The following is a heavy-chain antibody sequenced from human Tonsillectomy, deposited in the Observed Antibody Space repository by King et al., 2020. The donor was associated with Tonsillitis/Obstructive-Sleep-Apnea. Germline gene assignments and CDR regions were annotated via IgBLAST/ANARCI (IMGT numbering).Heavy chain of an antibody. CDR1: GGSISSYY. Sequence: QLQESGPGLVKPSETLSLTCTVSGGSISSYYWSWIRQPPGKGLEWIGYIYYSGSTNYNPSLKSRVTISVDTSKNQFSLKLSSVTAADTAVYYCARGPTNYEFWSGYYSGAFDIWGQGTMVTVSS. D-gene: IGHD3-3*01. CDR2: IYYSGST. CDR3: ARGPTNYEFWSGYYSGAFDI. V-gene: IGHV4-59*08. J-gene: IGHJ3*02.